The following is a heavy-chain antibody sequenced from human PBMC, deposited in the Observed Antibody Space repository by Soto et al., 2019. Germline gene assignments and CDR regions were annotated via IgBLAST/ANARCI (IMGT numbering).Heavy chain of an antibody. V-gene: IGHV5-51*01. Sequence: GESLKISCKGSGYRLNSYWIAWVRQRPGEGREWMGITYTDDADSRYSPAFKGQGTISADDSNSTAYLQWSSMKASATAMYYCARQPAYRVDSSGYYFDYWGQGTLVTVSS. D-gene: IGHD3-22*01. J-gene: IGHJ4*02. CDR2: TYTDDADS. CDR3: ARQPAYRVDSSGYYFDY. CDR1: GYRLNSYW.